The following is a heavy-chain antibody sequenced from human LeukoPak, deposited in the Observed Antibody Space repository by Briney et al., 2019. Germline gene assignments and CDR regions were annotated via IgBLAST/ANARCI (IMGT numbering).Heavy chain of an antibody. CDR3: AKSLVATRVRADHDAFDI. CDR2: IKQDGSEK. CDR1: GFTFSSYW. V-gene: IGHV3-7*01. D-gene: IGHD5-12*01. J-gene: IGHJ3*02. Sequence: PGGSLRLSCAASGFTFSSYWMSWVRQAPGKGLEWVANIKQDGSEKYYVDSVKGRFTISRDNAKNSLYLQMNSLRAEDTAVYYCAKSLVATRVRADHDAFDIWGQGTMVTVSS.